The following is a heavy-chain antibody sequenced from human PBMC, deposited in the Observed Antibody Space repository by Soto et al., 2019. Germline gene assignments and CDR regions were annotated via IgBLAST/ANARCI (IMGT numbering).Heavy chain of an antibody. CDR2: LLYRVTA. CDR1: DSSISPYY. J-gene: IGHJ3*01. D-gene: IGHD1-26*01. Sequence: QVQLQESGPRLVKPWETLSLTCSVSDSSISPYYWTWFRQAPGKGLEWIGHLLYRVTATYNPALQGRVTISLDTSKKPVSLQLSSVIASDTAVYYCAREKDFILGGYAFGYRGPGTLVTVSS. V-gene: IGHV4-59*01. CDR3: AREKDFILGGYAFGY.